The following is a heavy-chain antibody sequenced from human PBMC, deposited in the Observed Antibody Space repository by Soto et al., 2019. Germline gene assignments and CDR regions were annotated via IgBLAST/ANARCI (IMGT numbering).Heavy chain of an antibody. V-gene: IGHV1-18*01. Sequence: QVQLVQSGAEVKKPGASVQVSCKASGYTFTSYGISWVRQDPGHGPEWRGRIGTSKGSTNYVQKLQGRVTMTTDTSTNTAYMELRSLRYDDTAVYYCARDPGYSTTWHQAFDIWGQGTMVTVSS. J-gene: IGHJ3*02. CDR3: ARDPGYSTTWHQAFDI. CDR1: GYTFTSYG. D-gene: IGHD6-13*01. CDR2: IGTSKGST.